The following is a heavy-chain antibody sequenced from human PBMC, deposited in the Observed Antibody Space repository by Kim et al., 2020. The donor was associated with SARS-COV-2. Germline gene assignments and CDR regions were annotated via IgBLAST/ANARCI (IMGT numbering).Heavy chain of an antibody. V-gene: IGHV4-34*01. CDR3: ARRRVSSSVYY. CDR1: GGSFSGYY. J-gene: IGHJ4*02. CDR2: INHSGST. D-gene: IGHD6-13*01. Sequence: SETLSLTCAVYGGSFSGYYWSWIRQPPGKGLEWIGEINHSGSTNYNPSLKSRVTISVDTSKNQFSLKLSSVTAADTAVYYCARRRVSSSVYYWGQGTLVTVSS.